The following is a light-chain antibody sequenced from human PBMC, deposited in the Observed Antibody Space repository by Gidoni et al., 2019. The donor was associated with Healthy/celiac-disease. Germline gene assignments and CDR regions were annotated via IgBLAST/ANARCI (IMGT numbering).Light chain of an antibody. CDR2: GNS. J-gene: IGLJ2*01. CDR1: SSNIGAGYD. V-gene: IGLV1-40*01. CDR3: KSYDSSLSGSV. Sequence: SVLTPPPPVSGAPGRGVTISCTGSSSNIGAGYDVHWYQQLPGTAPKLLIYGNSNRPSGVPDRFSGSKSGTSASLAISGLQAEDEADYYCKSYDSSLSGSVFGGGTKLTVL.